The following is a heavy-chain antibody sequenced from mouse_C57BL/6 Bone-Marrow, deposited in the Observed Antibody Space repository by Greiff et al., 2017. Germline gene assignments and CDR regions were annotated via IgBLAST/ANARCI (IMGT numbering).Heavy chain of an antibody. CDR2: INPYNGGT. CDR3: ARAGYYVAWFAY. CDR1: GYTFTDYY. Sequence: VQLQQSGPVLVKPGASVKMSCKASGYTFTDYYMNWVKQSPGKSLEWIGVINPYNGGTSYNQKFKGKATLTVDKSSSTAYMELNSLTSEDSAVYYWARAGYYVAWFAYWGQGTLVTVSA. V-gene: IGHV1-19*01. J-gene: IGHJ3*01. D-gene: IGHD2-3*01.